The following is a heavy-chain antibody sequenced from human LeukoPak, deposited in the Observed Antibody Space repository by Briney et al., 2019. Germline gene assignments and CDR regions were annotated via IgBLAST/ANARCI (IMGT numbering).Heavy chain of an antibody. J-gene: IGHJ3*02. CDR1: GFTFSSYA. Sequence: PGGSPRLSCAASGFTFSSYAMSWVRQAPGKGLEWVSAISGSGGSTYYADSVKGRFTISRDNSKNTLYLQMNSLRAEDTAVYYCAKDPSRARINDASDIWGRGTMVTVSS. V-gene: IGHV3-23*01. CDR2: ISGSGGST. CDR3: AKDPSRARINDASDI.